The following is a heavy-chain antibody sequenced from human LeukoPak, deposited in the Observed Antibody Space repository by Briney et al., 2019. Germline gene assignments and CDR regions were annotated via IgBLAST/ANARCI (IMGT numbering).Heavy chain of an antibody. J-gene: IGHJ4*02. Sequence: GSLRLSCAASGFTFSSYSMNWVRQAPGKGLEWIGEINHSGSTNYNPSLKSRVTISVDTSKNQFSLKLSSVTAADTAVYYCARRSGSSRLDYWGQGTLVTVSS. CDR2: INHSGST. D-gene: IGHD6-6*01. CDR3: ARRSGSSRLDY. CDR1: GFTFSSYS. V-gene: IGHV4-34*01.